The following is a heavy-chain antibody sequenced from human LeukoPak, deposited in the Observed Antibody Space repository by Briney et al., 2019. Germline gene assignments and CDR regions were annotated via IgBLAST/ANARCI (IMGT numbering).Heavy chain of an antibody. Sequence: GGSLRLSCVVSGFTFSSYAMSWVRQAPGKGQEWVSAISGSGVSTYYADSVKGRFTISRDNSKNTLYVQMNSLRAEDTAVYYCAKGSSGWYLAKLDYWGQGTLVTVSS. V-gene: IGHV3-23*01. J-gene: IGHJ4*02. CDR3: AKGSSGWYLAKLDY. CDR1: GFTFSSYA. CDR2: ISGSGVST. D-gene: IGHD6-19*01.